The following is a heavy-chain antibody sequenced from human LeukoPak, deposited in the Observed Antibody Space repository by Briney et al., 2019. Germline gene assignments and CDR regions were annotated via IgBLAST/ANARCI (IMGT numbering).Heavy chain of an antibody. V-gene: IGHV4-4*07. CDR2: IQSSGSS. CDR1: DGSISSYY. CDR3: ARELGTTVSFDY. J-gene: IGHJ4*02. D-gene: IGHD1-26*01. Sequence: SETLSLTCTVSDGSISSYYWSWIRQPAGKGLEWIGHIQSSGSSKYNPSLKSRVTMSVDTSMNQFSLKVSSVNAADTAVYYCARELGTTVSFDYWGQGTLVTVSS.